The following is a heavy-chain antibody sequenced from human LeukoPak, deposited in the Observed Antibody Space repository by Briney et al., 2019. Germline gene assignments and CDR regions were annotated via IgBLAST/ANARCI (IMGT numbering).Heavy chain of an antibody. CDR1: GFTFSRYS. J-gene: IGHJ4*02. D-gene: IGHD5-18*01. V-gene: IGHV3-21*01. Sequence: GGSLRLSCAASGFTFSRYSMNWVRQAPGKGLEWVSSISDDGKYIYYADSVKGRFSISRDNAKSSLYLQMNSLRAEDTAVYYCARGGNSYGSYDYWGQGTLVTVSS. CDR3: ARGGNSYGSYDY. CDR2: ISDDGKYI.